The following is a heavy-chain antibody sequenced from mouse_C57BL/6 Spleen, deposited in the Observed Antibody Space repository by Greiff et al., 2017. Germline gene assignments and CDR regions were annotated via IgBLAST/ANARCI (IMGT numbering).Heavy chain of an antibody. D-gene: IGHD3-2*02. Sequence: EVKLVESGGGLVKPGGSLKLSCAASGFTFSSYAMSWVRQTPEKRLEWVATISDGGSYTYYPDNVKGRFTIARDNAKNNLYLQMSHLKSEDTANYYCARSLDSSDYHDYWGQGTTLTVSS. CDR3: ARSLDSSDYHDY. J-gene: IGHJ2*01. V-gene: IGHV5-4*03. CDR2: ISDGGSYT. CDR1: GFTFSSYA.